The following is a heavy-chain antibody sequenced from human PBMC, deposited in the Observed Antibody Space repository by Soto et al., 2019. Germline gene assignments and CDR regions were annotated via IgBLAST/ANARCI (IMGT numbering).Heavy chain of an antibody. CDR2: IIPILGIA. J-gene: IGHJ5*02. CDR3: ASTSVVVVAATENWFDP. V-gene: IGHV1-69*02. CDR1: GGTFSSYT. D-gene: IGHD2-15*01. Sequence: SVKVSCKASGGTFSSYTISWVRQAPGQGLEWMGRIIPILGIANYAQKFQGRVTITADKSTSTAYMELSSLRSEDTAVYYCASTSVVVVAATENWFDPWGQGTLVTVSS.